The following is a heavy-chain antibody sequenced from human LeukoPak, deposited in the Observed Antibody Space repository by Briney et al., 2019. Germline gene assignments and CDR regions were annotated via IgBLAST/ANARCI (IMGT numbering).Heavy chain of an antibody. Sequence: ASVKVSCKASGYTFTSYGISWVRQAPGQGLEWMGRIIPILGIANYAQKFQGRVTITADKSTSTAYMELSSLRSEDTAVYYCTRVPHSSGWYRYFDYWGQGTLVTVSS. CDR3: TRVPHSSGWYRYFDY. CDR2: IIPILGIA. V-gene: IGHV1-69*04. CDR1: GYTFTSYG. D-gene: IGHD6-19*01. J-gene: IGHJ4*02.